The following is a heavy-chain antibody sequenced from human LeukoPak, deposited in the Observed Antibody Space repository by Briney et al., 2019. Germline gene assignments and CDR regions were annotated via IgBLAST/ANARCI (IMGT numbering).Heavy chain of an antibody. J-gene: IGHJ4*02. CDR2: ISYDGSKK. CDR3: ARDKLLD. V-gene: IGHV3-30*04. CDR1: GVTFTSYS. D-gene: IGHD2-21*02. Sequence: GTSLRLSCAASGVTFTSYSMLWVRQAPGKGLEWVAVISYDGSKKYYADSVKGRFTISRDNSNNTLYLQMNSLRAEDTAIYYCARDKLLDWGQGTLVTVSS.